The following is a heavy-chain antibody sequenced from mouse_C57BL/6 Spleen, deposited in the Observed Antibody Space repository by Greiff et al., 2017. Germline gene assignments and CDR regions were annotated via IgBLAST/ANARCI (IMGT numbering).Heavy chain of an antibody. CDR1: GYTFTDYY. V-gene: IGHV1-26*01. J-gene: IGHJ4*01. D-gene: IGHD2-1*01. CDR2: INPNNGGT. Sequence: EVQLQQSGPELVKPGASVKISCKASGYTFTDYYMNWVKQSHGKSLEWIGDINPNNGGTSYNQKFKGKATLTVDKSSSTAYMELRSLASEDSAVYYCANSRYGNYPYFALGGRGKGASVSVSS. CDR3: ANSRYGNYPYFALGG.